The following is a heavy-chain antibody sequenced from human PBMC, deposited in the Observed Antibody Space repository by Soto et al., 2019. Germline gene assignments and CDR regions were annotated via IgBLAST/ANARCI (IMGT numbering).Heavy chain of an antibody. Sequence: ASVKVSCKASRYNFFTYGITWVRQAPGQGLEWMGWIGPYYGNTNYAQNLQDRVTMTTDTSTNTAYMELRGLRSDDTAVYYCARGQDWNYASDLWGQGTLVTVSS. D-gene: IGHD1-7*01. CDR3: ARGQDWNYASDL. V-gene: IGHV1-18*01. CDR2: IGPYYGNT. CDR1: RYNFFTYG. J-gene: IGHJ5*02.